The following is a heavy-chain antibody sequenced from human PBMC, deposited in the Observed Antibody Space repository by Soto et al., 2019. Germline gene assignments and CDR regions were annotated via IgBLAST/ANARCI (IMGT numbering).Heavy chain of an antibody. V-gene: IGHV3-74*01. Sequence: SLRLSCTASGFSLRSSWMRWVRQTPGKGLEWVSKIDGDGDNADYRDSVKGRFTISRDIAENTLFLQMTSLRVEDTAVYSCAALSVPTDYWGQGTPVTGSS. J-gene: IGHJ4*02. CDR1: GFSLRSSW. D-gene: IGHD3-3*01. CDR2: IDGDGDNA. CDR3: AALSVPTDY.